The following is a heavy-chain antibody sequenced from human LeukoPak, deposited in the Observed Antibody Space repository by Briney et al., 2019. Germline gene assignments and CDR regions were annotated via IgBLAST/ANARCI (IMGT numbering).Heavy chain of an antibody. CDR2: ISGSGGVT. D-gene: IGHD2-8*01. CDR3: AKDPDCTSGVCYTFFDY. J-gene: IGHJ4*02. Sequence: GGSLRLSCAASRFTFSSYAMSRVRQAPGKGLECVSAISGSGGVTYYADSVKGRFTISRDNSNNTLYLQMNSLRAEDTAVYYCAKDPDCTSGVCYTFFDYWGQGTLVTVSS. V-gene: IGHV3-23*01. CDR1: RFTFSSYA.